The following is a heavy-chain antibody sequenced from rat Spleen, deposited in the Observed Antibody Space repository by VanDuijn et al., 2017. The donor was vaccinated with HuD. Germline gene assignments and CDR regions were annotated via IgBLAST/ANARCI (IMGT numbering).Heavy chain of an antibody. D-gene: IGHD1-9*01. CDR1: GFSLTDYS. V-gene: IGHV2S63*01. CDR3: VRHEDYGYTYAPYIMDV. Sequence: EVQLKESGPGLVQPSQTLSLTCTVSGFSLTDYSVQWVRQPPGKGLEWMGIMWSGGTTAYNSALKSRLSISRDTSKSQVFLKVNSLQPEDTGTYYCVRHEDYGYTYAPYIMDVWGPGTMVTVSS. J-gene: IGHJ1*01. CDR2: MWSGGTT.